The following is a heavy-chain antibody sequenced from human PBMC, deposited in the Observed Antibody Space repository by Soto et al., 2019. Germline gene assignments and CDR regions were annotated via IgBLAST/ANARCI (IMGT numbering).Heavy chain of an antibody. V-gene: IGHV5-51*03. D-gene: IGHD2-2*01. J-gene: IGHJ5*02. CDR3: ARGRHPCSSTTCSRWFDP. CDR2: IYPADSDT. CDR1: GYSFVSYW. Sequence: EVQLVQSGAEVKKPGESLKISCKGSGYSFVSYWIAWVRQKPGKGLEWMGTIYPADSDTRYSPSFQGQVTISVDLSIRTAYLQWSSLRASDTAMYFCARGRHPCSSTTCSRWFDPRGQGTLVTVSS.